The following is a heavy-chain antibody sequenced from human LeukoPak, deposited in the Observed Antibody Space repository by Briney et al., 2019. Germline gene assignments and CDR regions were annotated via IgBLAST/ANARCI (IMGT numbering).Heavy chain of an antibody. CDR1: GFTVSSNY. CDR2: IYSGGST. Sequence: GGSLRLSCAASGFTVSSNYMSWVRQAPRKGLEWVSVIYSGGSTDYADSVKGRFTISRDNSKNSLYLQMNSLRDEDTAVYYCASYCSGGSCPLKYYYYGMDVWGQGTTVTVSS. CDR3: ASYCSGGSCPLKYYYYGMDV. D-gene: IGHD2-15*01. J-gene: IGHJ6*02. V-gene: IGHV3-53*01.